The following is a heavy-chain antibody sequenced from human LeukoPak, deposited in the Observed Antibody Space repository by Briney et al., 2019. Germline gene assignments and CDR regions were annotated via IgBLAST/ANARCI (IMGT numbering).Heavy chain of an antibody. Sequence: SETLSLTCTVSGGSINSYYWSWIRQPAGKGLEWIGHMYTSGSSNYNPSLKSRVTMSVDTSKNQFSLRLTSVTAADTAVYYCARAAYGDYRYYYFYLDVWSKGTTVTVSS. V-gene: IGHV4-4*07. CDR3: ARAAYGDYRYYYFYLDV. J-gene: IGHJ6*03. CDR2: MYTSGSS. CDR1: GGSINSYY. D-gene: IGHD4-17*01.